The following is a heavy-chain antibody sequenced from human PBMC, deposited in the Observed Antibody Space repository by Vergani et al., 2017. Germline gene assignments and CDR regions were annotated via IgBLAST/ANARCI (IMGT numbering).Heavy chain of an antibody. J-gene: IGHJ6*04. CDR1: GFTFSSYS. V-gene: IGHV3-21*01. CDR2: ISSSSSYI. Sequence: EVQLVESGGGLVKPGGSLRLSCAASGFTFSSYSMNWVRQAPGKGLEWVSSISSSSSYIYYADSVKGRFTISRDNAKNSLYLQMNSLRAEDTALYYCARDLSRDGYKYYYYGMDVWGEGTTVTVSS. CDR3: ARDLSRDGYKYYYYGMDV. D-gene: IGHD5-24*01.